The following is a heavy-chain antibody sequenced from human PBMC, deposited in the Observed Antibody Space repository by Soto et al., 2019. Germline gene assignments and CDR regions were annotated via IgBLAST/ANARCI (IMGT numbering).Heavy chain of an antibody. D-gene: IGHD3-22*01. J-gene: IGHJ4*02. V-gene: IGHV1-69*01. CDR1: GGTFSRHA. CDR3: ARGWGYDSNDYYYAY. CDR2: IIPIFGTA. Sequence: QVQLVQSGAEVRKPGSSVKVSCKASGGTFSRHAISWVRQAPGQGLEWMGGIIPIFGTANHAQKFQGRVTIIAAEATSTVYMELSSLRSEDTAMYYCARGWGYDSNDYYYAYWGQGAPVIVSS.